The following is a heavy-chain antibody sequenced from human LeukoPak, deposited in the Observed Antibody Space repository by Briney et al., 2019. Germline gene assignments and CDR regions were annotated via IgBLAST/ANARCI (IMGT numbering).Heavy chain of an antibody. J-gene: IGHJ3*02. V-gene: IGHV5-51*01. CDR1: GYSFTSYW. CDR3: ARVHDFWSGYPNAFDI. Sequence: GESLKISCKGSGYSFTSYWIGWVRQMPGKGLEWMGIIYPGGSDTRYSPSFQGQVTISADKSISTAYLQWSSLKASDTAMYYCARVHDFWSGYPNAFDIRGQGTMVTVSS. D-gene: IGHD3-3*01. CDR2: IYPGGSDT.